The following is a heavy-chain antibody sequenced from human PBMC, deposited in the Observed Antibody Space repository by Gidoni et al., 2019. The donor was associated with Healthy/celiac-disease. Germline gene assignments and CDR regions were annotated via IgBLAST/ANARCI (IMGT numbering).Heavy chain of an antibody. CDR1: GYTFTSDG. V-gene: IGHV1-18*01. CDR3: ARDDPYGDYPDAFDN. CDR2: ISAYNGNT. D-gene: IGHD4-17*01. J-gene: IGHJ3*02. Sequence: QVQLVQSGAEVKKPGASVKVSCKASGYTFTSDGSSWVRQAPGQGLEWMGWISAYNGNTNYAQKLQGRVTMTTDTSTSTAYMELRSLRSDDTAVYYCARDDPYGDYPDAFDNWGQGTMVTVSS.